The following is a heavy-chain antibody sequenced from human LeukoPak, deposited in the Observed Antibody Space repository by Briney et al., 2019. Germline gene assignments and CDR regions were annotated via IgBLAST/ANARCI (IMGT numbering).Heavy chain of an antibody. D-gene: IGHD3-22*01. J-gene: IGHJ3*02. CDR1: GFAFSSYV. Sequence: GGSLRLSCAASGFAFSSYVMSWVRQAPGKGLEWVSAISGGGGRTYYADSVKGRFTISRDNSKNTLYLQMNSLRAEDTAVYYCAKGTGYCDSSGYDPFDIWGQGTMVTVSS. V-gene: IGHV3-23*01. CDR3: AKGTGYCDSSGYDPFDI. CDR2: ISGGGGRT.